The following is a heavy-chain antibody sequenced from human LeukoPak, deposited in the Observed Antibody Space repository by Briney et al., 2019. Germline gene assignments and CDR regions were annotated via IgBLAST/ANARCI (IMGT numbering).Heavy chain of an antibody. CDR3: AKTFGDGPLDY. CDR1: GFTFDDYG. Sequence: GGSLRLSCAASGFTFDDYGMSWVRQAPGKGLEWVSIIYTGGTTYYADSVKGRFTISRHNSKNMVFLQMNSLRAEDTAVYYCAKTFGDGPLDYWGQGTLVTV. J-gene: IGHJ4*02. V-gene: IGHV3-53*04. D-gene: IGHD3-16*01. CDR2: IYTGGTT.